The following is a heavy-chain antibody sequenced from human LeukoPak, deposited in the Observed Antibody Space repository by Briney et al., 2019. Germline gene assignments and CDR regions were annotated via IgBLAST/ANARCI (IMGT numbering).Heavy chain of an antibody. CDR1: GYTFTGYY. CDR2: INPNSGGT. CDR3: ARGVRATRYSSGWYTPMY. V-gene: IGHV1-2*02. D-gene: IGHD6-19*01. J-gene: IGHJ4*02. Sequence: ASVKVSSKASGYTFTGYYMHWVRQAPGQGLEWMEWINPNSGGTNYAQKFQGRVTMTRDTSISTAYMELSRLRSDDTAVYYCARGVRATRYSSGWYTPMYWGQGTLVTVSS.